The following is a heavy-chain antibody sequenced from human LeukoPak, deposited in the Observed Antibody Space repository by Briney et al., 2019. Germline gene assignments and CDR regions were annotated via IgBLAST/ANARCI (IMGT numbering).Heavy chain of an antibody. Sequence: GESLQISCKGSGYIFTSYWIGWVRQMPGKGLEWMGIIYPGDSDTRYSPSFQGQVTISADKSISTAYLQWSSLKASDTAMYYCARHSLLEPRYIQHWGQGTLVTVSS. V-gene: IGHV5-51*01. CDR1: GYIFTSYW. CDR2: IYPGDSDT. J-gene: IGHJ1*01. CDR3: ARHSLLEPRYIQH. D-gene: IGHD1-1*01.